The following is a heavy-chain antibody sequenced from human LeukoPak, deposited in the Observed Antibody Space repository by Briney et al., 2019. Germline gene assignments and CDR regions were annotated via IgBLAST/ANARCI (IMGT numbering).Heavy chain of an antibody. CDR1: GFTSSTYT. CDR2: INHSGST. V-gene: IGHV4-34*01. J-gene: IGHJ4*02. Sequence: GSLRLSCEVSGFTSSTYTMNWIRQPPGKGLEWIGEINHSGSTNYNPSLKSRGTISVDTSKNQFSLKLSSVTAADTAVYYCARRSRVRGAVFDYWGQGTLVTVSS. D-gene: IGHD3-10*01. CDR3: ARRSRVRGAVFDY.